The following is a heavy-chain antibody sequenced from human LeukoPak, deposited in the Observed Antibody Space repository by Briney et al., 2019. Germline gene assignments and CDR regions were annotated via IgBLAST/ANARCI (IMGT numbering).Heavy chain of an antibody. J-gene: IGHJ4*02. CDR3: TTDRFT. V-gene: IGHV3-15*01. Sequence: GGSLRLSCAASGFTFTNAWMSWVRQAPGKGLEWVARVKSKGHGGTTDYIAPVKGRFTISRDDSKNTLSLRMNSLKTEDTAVYYCTTDRFTWGQGTLVTVSS. CDR2: VKSKGHGGTT. CDR1: GFTFTNAW.